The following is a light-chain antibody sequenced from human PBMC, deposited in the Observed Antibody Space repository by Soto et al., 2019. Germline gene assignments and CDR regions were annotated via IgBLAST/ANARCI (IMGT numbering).Light chain of an antibody. CDR1: NNDIGGYYH. Sequence: QSALTQPPSASGSPGQSVTISCTGTNNDIGGYYHVSWYQQYPGKAPRVVIYEVRKRPSGVPDRFSGSKSGNTASLTVSGLQAEDEADYYCSSYAASNSGVFGGGTKLTVL. CDR2: EVR. CDR3: SSYAASNSGV. J-gene: IGLJ3*02. V-gene: IGLV2-8*01.